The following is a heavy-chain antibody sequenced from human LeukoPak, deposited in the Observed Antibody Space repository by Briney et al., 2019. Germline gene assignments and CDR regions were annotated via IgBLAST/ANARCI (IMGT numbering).Heavy chain of an antibody. V-gene: IGHV1-2*02. CDR1: GYTFTGYY. CDR3: ATETGEGGAFDI. Sequence: EASVKVSCKASGYTFTGYYMHWVRQAPGKGLEWMGWINPNSGGTNYAQKFQGRVTMTRDTSISTAYMELSRLRSDDTAVYYCATETGEGGAFDIWGQGTMVTVSS. CDR2: INPNSGGT. J-gene: IGHJ3*02. D-gene: IGHD7-27*01.